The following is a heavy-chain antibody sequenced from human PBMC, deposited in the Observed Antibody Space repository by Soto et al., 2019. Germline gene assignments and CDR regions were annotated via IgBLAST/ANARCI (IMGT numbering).Heavy chain of an antibody. J-gene: IGHJ3*02. CDR2: ISYDGSSK. CDR1: GFTFSSYA. CDR3: ARRNSDYSSVWSDAFDI. D-gene: IGHD6-19*01. V-gene: IGHV3-30-3*01. Sequence: QVQLVESGGGVVQPGRSLRLSCAASGFTFSSYAMHWVRQAPGMGPEWVAVISYDGSSKTYADSVKGQFTISRDNSKNSLFLQMNNLRPEDTAVYYCARRNSDYSSVWSDAFDIWGQGTMVTVSS.